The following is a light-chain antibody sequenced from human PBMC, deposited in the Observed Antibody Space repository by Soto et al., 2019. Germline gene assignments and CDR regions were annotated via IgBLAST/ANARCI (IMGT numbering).Light chain of an antibody. Sequence: DIQMTQSPSSVSASIGDTVTITCRASQDINVYLNGYQQKPGEVPKLLIYSASTLHSGVPSRFTGSGSETDFTLTIRSLQPEDFATYYCQHGYVAPYSFGQGTKVDIK. CDR1: QDINVY. CDR2: SAS. V-gene: IGKV1-39*01. CDR3: QHGYVAPYS. J-gene: IGKJ2*03.